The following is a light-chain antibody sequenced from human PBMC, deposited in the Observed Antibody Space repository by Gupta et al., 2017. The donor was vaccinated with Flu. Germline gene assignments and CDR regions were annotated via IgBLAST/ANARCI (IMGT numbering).Light chain of an antibody. CDR1: KIGTEG. CDR2: DDD. V-gene: IGLV3-21*02. CDR3: QVWHSNTDHRV. Sequence: SDVLTQPPSVSVTPGQTATITCGGVKIGTEGVHWYQQRPGQAPVVVVYDDDDRASGIYERFSGSTSGNTATLTINRVEVGDEADYYCQVWHSNTDHRVFGGGTKLTVL. J-gene: IGLJ3*02.